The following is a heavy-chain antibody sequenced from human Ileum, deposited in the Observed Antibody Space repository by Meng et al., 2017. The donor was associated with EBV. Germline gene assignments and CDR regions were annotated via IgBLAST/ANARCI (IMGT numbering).Heavy chain of an antibody. D-gene: IGHD1-26*01. CDR2: SGST. Sequence: DLVHKLGKPVQTLSLTCVVSGVSFTRCYFHWSWLHQPPGKGMEWIGHSGSTSYNPSLRSRVTISGDTSKNQFSLKMESATAGDTAVYYCVSYAVGAGGIGYWGQGILVTVSS. J-gene: IGHJ4*02. CDR1: GVSFTRCYFH. CDR3: VSYAVGAGGIGY. V-gene: IGHV4-30-4*01.